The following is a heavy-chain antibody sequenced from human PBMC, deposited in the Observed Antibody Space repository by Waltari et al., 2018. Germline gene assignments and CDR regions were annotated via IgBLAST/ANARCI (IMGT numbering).Heavy chain of an antibody. J-gene: IGHJ4*02. CDR3: TSAPAGGREWLSPFDY. V-gene: IGHV4-38-2*02. Sequence: QVRLQESGPRLVEPSETLSLTCSVSSYSVSNSYYWGWVRQSPGKGLEWLATICYDGISHTNPSLKSRLIISMDTSKKQLSLKLNSVTAADTAVYYCTSAPAGGREWLSPFDYWGQGTLVTVSS. D-gene: IGHD3-3*01. CDR1: SYSVSNSYY. CDR2: ICYDGIS.